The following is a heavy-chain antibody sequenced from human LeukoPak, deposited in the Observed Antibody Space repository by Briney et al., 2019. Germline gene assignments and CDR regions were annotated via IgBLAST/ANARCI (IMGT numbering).Heavy chain of an antibody. CDR3: ARGVNLEWLRMDV. V-gene: IGHV3-13*01. J-gene: IGHJ6*02. CDR2: IGTGGDT. CDR1: GFTFSRYD. Sequence: PGGSLRLSCAAFGFTFSRYDMHWVRQATGKGLEWVSSIGTGGDTYYPGSVKGRFTISRENAKNSLYLQMNSLRAGDTAVYYCARGVNLEWLRMDVWGQGTTVTASS. D-gene: IGHD3-3*01.